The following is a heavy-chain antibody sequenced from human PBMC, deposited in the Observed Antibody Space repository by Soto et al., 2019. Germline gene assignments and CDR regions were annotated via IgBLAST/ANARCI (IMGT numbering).Heavy chain of an antibody. J-gene: IGHJ4*02. CDR2: ISAYSGKT. CDR3: ARDNSGDFWSGYSHYYFDY. D-gene: IGHD3-3*01. V-gene: IGHV1-18*01. CDR1: GYTLTSYG. Sequence: ASVKVSCKASGYTLTSYGISWVRQAPGQGLEWMGWISAYSGKTNYAQVLQGRLTMTTDTSTTTAYMELRGLRSDDTAVYYCARDNSGDFWSGYSHYYFDYWGQGTLVTVSS.